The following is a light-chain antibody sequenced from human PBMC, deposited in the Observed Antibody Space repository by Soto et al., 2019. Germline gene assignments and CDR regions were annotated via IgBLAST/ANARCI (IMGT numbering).Light chain of an antibody. CDR1: QSVSSSY. CDR2: GAS. J-gene: IGKJ4*01. Sequence: EIVLTQSPGTLSLSPGERATLSCRASQSVSSSYLAWYQQKPGQAPRLLIYGASSRATGIPDRFSGSGSGTDSTLTISRLEPEDFAVYYCQQYGSSPRTFGGGTKVDIK. CDR3: QQYGSSPRT. V-gene: IGKV3-20*01.